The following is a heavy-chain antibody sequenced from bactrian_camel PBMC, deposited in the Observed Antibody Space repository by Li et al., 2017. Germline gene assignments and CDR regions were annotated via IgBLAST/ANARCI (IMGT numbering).Heavy chain of an antibody. CDR3: VAESTCPTNGLGTSFSY. D-gene: IGHD5*01. CDR2: IDSADIMT. V-gene: IGHV3S6*01. J-gene: IGHJ4*01. CDR1: GYTYNRYC. Sequence: HVQLVESGGGSVQTGGSLRLSCSASGYTYNRYCMGWFRQAPGKGLEWVSGIDSADIMTYYSDSVKGRFTISRDIAKNTMYLQMSSLKPEDTAMYYCVAESTCPTNGLGTSFSYWGQGTQVTVS.